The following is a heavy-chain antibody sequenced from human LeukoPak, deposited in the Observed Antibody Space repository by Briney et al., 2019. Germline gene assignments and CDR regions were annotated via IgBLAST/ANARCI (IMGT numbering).Heavy chain of an antibody. V-gene: IGHV3-43*01. CDR3: AKDIGPYYYYMDV. CDR1: GLIFDDYT. D-gene: IGHD3-16*01. Sequence: GGSLRLSCAASGLIFDDYTMHWVRQAPGKGLEWVSLISWDGVTKYYADSVKGRFTISRDNSKNSLYLQMNSLRTEDTALYYCAKDIGPYYYYMDVWGKGTTVTVSS. J-gene: IGHJ6*03. CDR2: ISWDGVTK.